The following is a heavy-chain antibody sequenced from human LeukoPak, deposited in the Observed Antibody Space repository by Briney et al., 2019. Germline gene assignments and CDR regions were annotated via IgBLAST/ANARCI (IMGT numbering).Heavy chain of an antibody. CDR1: GYTFTGYY. CDR3: AREEQGTVGATIYDY. V-gene: IGHV1-2*02. J-gene: IGHJ4*02. Sequence: ASVKVSCKASGYTFTGYYIHWVRQAPGQGLEWMGWINPNSGGTNYAQKFQGRVTMTRDTSISTAYMELSRLRSDDTAVYYCAREEQGTVGATIYDYWGQGTLVTVSS. D-gene: IGHD1-26*01. CDR2: INPNSGGT.